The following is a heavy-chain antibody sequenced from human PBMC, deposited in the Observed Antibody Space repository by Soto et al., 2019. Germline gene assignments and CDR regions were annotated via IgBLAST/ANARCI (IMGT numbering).Heavy chain of an antibody. CDR2: IYYSGRN. Sequence: LSLTCDVSGGSISSSSYYWGWIRQSPGKGLEWIGSIYYSGRNYYNPSLKSRLTISVDTSKNQFSLQLSSVTAADTAVYYCAGTYYYESSAYYARNPWGQGTLVTVSS. CDR1: GGSISSSSYY. V-gene: IGHV4-39*01. CDR3: AGTYYYESSAYYARNP. J-gene: IGHJ5*02. D-gene: IGHD3-22*01.